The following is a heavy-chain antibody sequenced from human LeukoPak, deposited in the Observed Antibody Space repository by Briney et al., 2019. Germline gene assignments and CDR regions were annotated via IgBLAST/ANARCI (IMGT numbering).Heavy chain of an antibody. V-gene: IGHV4-34*01. CDR3: ARARDSGSYQINWFDP. D-gene: IGHD1-26*01. CDR1: GGSFSGYY. J-gene: IGHJ5*02. CDR2: INHSGST. Sequence: SETLSLTCAVYGGSFSGYYWSWIRQPPGKGLEWIGEINHSGSTNYNPSLKSRVTISVDTSKNQFSLKLSSVTAADTAVYYCARARDSGSYQINWFDPWGQGTLVTVSS.